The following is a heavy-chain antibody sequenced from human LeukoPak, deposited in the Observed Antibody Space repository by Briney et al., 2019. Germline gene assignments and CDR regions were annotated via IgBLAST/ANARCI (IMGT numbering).Heavy chain of an antibody. CDR1: GFTFSSYD. CDR2: IGYTGDT. D-gene: IGHD3-10*01. CDR3: ARVFSGTYQDY. V-gene: IGHV3-13*01. J-gene: IGHJ4*02. Sequence: PGGSPRLSCAASGFTFSSYDMHWVRHVPGKGLEWVSAIGYTGDTYYPDSVKGRFTISRENAKNSLYLQMNSLRAGDTAVYYCARVFSGTYQDYWGQGTLVTVSS.